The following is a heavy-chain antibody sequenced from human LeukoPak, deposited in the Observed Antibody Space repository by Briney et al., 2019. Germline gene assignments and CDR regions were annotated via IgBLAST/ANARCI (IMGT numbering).Heavy chain of an antibody. Sequence: GGCLRLSSAACRFTFSDFHVSCLPHAPGKGREWVLDISGSGGSTYYADSVKGRFTISRDNAKNSLYLQINSLRAEDTVVYYCARDKITIVRGVGEARNFDYWGQGTLVTVSS. CDR2: ISGSGGST. J-gene: IGHJ4*02. CDR3: ARDKITIVRGVGEARNFDY. V-gene: IGHV3-11*01. D-gene: IGHD3-10*01. CDR1: RFTFSDFH.